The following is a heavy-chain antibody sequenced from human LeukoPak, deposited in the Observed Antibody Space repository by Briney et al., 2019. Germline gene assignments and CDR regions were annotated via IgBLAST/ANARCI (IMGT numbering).Heavy chain of an antibody. J-gene: IGHJ4*02. V-gene: IGHV3-23*01. CDR3: AKDRNRNYYHSSGYSFDY. D-gene: IGHD3-22*01. CDR1: GFTSSSYA. CDR2: ISGSGGST. Sequence: GGSLRLSCAASGFTSSSYAMSWVRQAPGKGLEWVSAISGSGGSTYYADSVKGRFTISRDNSKNTLYLQMNSLRAEDTAVYYCAKDRNRNYYHSSGYSFDYWGQGTLVTVSS.